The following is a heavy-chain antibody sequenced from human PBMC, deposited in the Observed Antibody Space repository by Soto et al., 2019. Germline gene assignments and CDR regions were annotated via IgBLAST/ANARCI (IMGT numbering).Heavy chain of an antibody. CDR3: ARDRPQNPSPAYYYYGMDV. Sequence: SETLSLTCTVSGGSVSSGSYYWSWIRQPPGKGLEWIGYIYYSGSTNYNPSLKSRVTISVDTSKNQFSLKLSSVTAADTAVYYCARDRPQNPSPAYYYYGMDVWGQGTTVTVSS. V-gene: IGHV4-61*01. J-gene: IGHJ6*02. CDR1: GGSVSSGSYY. CDR2: IYYSGST.